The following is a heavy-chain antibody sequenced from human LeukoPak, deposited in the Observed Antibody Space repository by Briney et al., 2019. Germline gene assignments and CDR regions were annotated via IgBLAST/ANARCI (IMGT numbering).Heavy chain of an antibody. J-gene: IGHJ4*02. D-gene: IGHD3-10*01. CDR3: ASDTGGAILDYFDY. V-gene: IGHV3-23*01. CDR2: ISGSGGST. CDR1: GFTFSSYA. Sequence: GGSLRLSCAASGFTFSSYAMSWVRPAPGKGLEWVSGISGSGGSTYYADSLKGRFTISRDNSKNTLYLQMNSLRAEDTAVYYCASDTGGAILDYFDYWGQGTLVTVSS.